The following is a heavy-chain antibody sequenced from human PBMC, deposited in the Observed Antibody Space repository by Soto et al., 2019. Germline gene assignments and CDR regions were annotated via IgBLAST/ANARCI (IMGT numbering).Heavy chain of an antibody. CDR2: ISSSGSTI. J-gene: IGHJ3*02. CDR1: GFTFSDYY. Sequence: VGSLTLSCAASGFTFSDYYMSWIRQAPGKGLEWVSYISSSGSTIYYADSVKGRFTISRDNAKNSVYLQMNSLRAEDTAVYYCARDRQRAFDIWGQGTMVTVSS. CDR3: ARDRQRAFDI. V-gene: IGHV3-11*01.